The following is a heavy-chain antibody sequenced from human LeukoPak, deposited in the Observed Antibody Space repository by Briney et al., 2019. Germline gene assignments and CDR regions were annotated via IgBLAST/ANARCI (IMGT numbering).Heavy chain of an antibody. J-gene: IGHJ4*02. V-gene: IGHV4-30-2*01. CDR1: GGSISSGGYY. D-gene: IGHD3-22*01. CDR2: IYHSGST. Sequence: SQTLSLTCTVSGGSISSGGYYWSWIRQHPGKGLEWIGYIYHSGSTYYNPSLKGRVTISVDRSKNQFSLKLSSVTAADTAVYYCARVDSSGYYFDYWGQGTLVTVSS. CDR3: ARVDSSGYYFDY.